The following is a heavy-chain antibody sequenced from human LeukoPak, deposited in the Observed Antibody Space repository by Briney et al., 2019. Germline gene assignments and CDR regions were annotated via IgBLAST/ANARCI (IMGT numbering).Heavy chain of an antibody. V-gene: IGHV1-18*01. D-gene: IGHD3-22*01. CDR1: GYIFGHNG. CDR2: ISAYNGDT. CDR3: ARDQYYYDSSGPGY. Sequence: ASVKVSCKTSGYIFGHNGIGWVRQAPGQGPEWMGWISAYNGDTNYAQKLQGRVTMTTDTSTSTAYMELSSLRSEDTAVYYCARDQYYYDSSGPGYWGQGTLVTVSS. J-gene: IGHJ4*02.